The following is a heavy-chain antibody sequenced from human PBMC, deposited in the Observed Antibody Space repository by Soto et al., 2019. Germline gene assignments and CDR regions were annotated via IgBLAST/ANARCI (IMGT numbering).Heavy chain of an antibody. D-gene: IGHD3-3*01. CDR2: ISAYNGNT. V-gene: IGHV1-18*01. J-gene: IGHJ4*02. CDR1: GYTFTSYG. Sequence: ASVKVSCKASGYTFTSYGISWVRQAPGQGLEWMGWISAYNGNTNYAQKLQGRVTMTTDTPTSTAYMELRSLRSDDTAVYYCARAGKITIFGVVIIDFDYWGQGTLVTVSS. CDR3: ARAGKITIFGVVIIDFDY.